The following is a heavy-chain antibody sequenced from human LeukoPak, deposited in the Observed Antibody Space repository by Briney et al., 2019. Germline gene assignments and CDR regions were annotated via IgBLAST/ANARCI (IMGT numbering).Heavy chain of an antibody. CDR2: IYYRGTI. D-gene: IGHD3-10*01. J-gene: IGHJ4*02. CDR3: ARAHYSGSYSYYNRAFDH. CDR1: GGSIYSYY. V-gene: IGHV4-59*01. Sequence: SETLSLTCTVSGGSIYSYYWGWIRQPPGKGLEWIGYIYYRGTINYSPSLKSRVALSMDTSNNQFSLSLSSVTAADTAVYYCARAHYSGSYSYYNRAFDHWGQGILVTVSS.